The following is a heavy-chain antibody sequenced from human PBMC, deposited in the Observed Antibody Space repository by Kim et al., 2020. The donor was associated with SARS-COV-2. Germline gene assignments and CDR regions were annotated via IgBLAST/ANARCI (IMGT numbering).Heavy chain of an antibody. Sequence: SETLSLTCAVYGGSFSGYYWSWIRQPPGKGLEWIGEINHSGSTNYNPSLKSRVTISVDTSKNQFSLKLSSVTAADTAVYYCARGQGWVAALGWFDPWGQGTLVTVSS. CDR1: GGSFSGYY. V-gene: IGHV4-34*01. CDR3: ARGQGWVAALGWFDP. D-gene: IGHD2-15*01. CDR2: INHSGST. J-gene: IGHJ5*02.